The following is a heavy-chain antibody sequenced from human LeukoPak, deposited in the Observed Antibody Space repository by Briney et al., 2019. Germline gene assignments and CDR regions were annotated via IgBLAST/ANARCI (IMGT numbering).Heavy chain of an antibody. D-gene: IGHD3-10*01. CDR2: ISSSGSTI. CDR1: GFTFSDYY. CDR3: AKDMARNFRAAFDI. Sequence: GGSLRLSCAASGFTFSDYYMSWIRQAPGKGLEWISYISSSGSTIYYADSVKGRFTISRDNAKNSLYLQMNSLRAEDTAVYYCAKDMARNFRAAFDIWGQGTMVTVSS. J-gene: IGHJ3*02. V-gene: IGHV3-11*01.